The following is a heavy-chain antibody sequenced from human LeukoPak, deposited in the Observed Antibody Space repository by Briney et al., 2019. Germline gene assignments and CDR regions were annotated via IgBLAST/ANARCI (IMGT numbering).Heavy chain of an antibody. CDR1: GGSISSSSYY. J-gene: IGHJ6*03. CDR3: AVSWTPYYYYMDV. D-gene: IGHD6-13*01. Sequence: SETLSLTCTVSGGSISSSSYYWGWIRQPPGKGLEWIGSIYYSGSTYYNPSLKSRVTISVDTSKNQFSLKLSSVTAADTAVYYCAVSWTPYYYYMDVWGKGTTVTVSS. CDR2: IYYSGST. V-gene: IGHV4-39*01.